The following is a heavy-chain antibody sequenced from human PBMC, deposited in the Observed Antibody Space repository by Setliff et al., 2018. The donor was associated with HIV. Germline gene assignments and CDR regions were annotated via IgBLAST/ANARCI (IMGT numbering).Heavy chain of an antibody. V-gene: IGHV3-33*08. Sequence: GGSLRLSCAASGFSFRSYAVSWVRQAPGKGLEWVAFIRYDVSNKYYADSVKGRFTISRDNSKSTLYLQMNSLRAEDTAVYYCARPNYYDSSGSFDYWGQGTLVTVSS. J-gene: IGHJ4*02. CDR1: GFSFRSYA. D-gene: IGHD3-22*01. CDR3: ARPNYYDSSGSFDY. CDR2: IRYDVSNK.